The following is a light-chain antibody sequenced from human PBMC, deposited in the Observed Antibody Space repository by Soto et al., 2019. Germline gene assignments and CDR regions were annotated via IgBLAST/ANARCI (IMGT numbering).Light chain of an antibody. CDR3: QQLNSYPPH. Sequence: DIQLTQSPSFLSASVGDRVTITCRASQGIGSYLAWYQQKPGKAPKVLISVASTLQSGVPSRFSGSGSGTEFTLTISSLQPEDCATYYCQQLNSYPPHFGQGTKLDIK. J-gene: IGKJ2*01. V-gene: IGKV1-9*01. CDR2: VAS. CDR1: QGIGSY.